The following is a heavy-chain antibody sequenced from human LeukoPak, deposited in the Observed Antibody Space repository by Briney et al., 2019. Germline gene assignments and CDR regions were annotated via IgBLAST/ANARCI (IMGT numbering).Heavy chain of an antibody. Sequence: SETLSLTCTVSGGSISSYYWSWIRQPPGKGLEWIGYIYYSGSTNYNPSLKSRVTISVDTSKNRFSLKLSSVTAADTAVYYCARSQGIYYDSSPVDYWGQGTLVTVSS. CDR3: ARSQGIYYDSSPVDY. CDR1: GGSISSYY. D-gene: IGHD3-22*01. J-gene: IGHJ4*02. CDR2: IYYSGST. V-gene: IGHV4-59*01.